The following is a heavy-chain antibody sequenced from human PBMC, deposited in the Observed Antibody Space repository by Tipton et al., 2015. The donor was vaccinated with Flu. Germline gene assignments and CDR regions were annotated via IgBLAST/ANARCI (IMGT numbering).Heavy chain of an antibody. J-gene: IGHJ4*02. Sequence: SLRLSCTSSGFTFGDYAFNWVRQAPGKGLEWVGIIRSKLYGGTAEYAASVKGRFTMSRDDSRGIAYLEMSSLKTEDTAIYYCTTDYRYSNYHGFWGQGTLVTVSS. V-gene: IGHV3-49*04. CDR1: GFTFGDYA. D-gene: IGHD3-16*02. CDR2: IRSKLYGGTA. CDR3: TTDYRYSNYHGF.